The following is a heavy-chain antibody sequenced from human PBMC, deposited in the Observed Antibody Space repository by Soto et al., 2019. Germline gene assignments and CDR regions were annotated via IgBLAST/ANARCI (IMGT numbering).Heavy chain of an antibody. D-gene: IGHD5-18*01. CDR3: ARLVDRGYRYGGLDY. J-gene: IGHJ4*02. CDR2: IYHSGST. V-gene: IGHV4-30-2*01. CDR1: GGSISSGGYS. Sequence: PSETLSLTCAVSGGSISSGGYSWSWIRQPPGKGLEWIGYIYHSGSTYYNPSLKSRVTISVDRSKNQFSLKLSSVTAADTAVYYCARLVDRGYRYGGLDYWGQGTLVTVSS.